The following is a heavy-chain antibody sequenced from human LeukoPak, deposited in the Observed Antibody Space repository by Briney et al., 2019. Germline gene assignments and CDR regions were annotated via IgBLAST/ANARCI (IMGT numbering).Heavy chain of an antibody. CDR1: GGSISSGGYS. CDR3: ARGGGGYNGFYYGMDV. V-gene: IGHV4-30-2*01. J-gene: IGHJ6*02. Sequence: SETLSLTRAVSGGSISSGGYSWSWIRQPPGKGLEWIGYIYHSGSTYYNPSLKSRVTISVDRSKNQFSLKLSSVTAADTAVYYCARGGGGYNGFYYGMDVWGQGTTVTVSS. D-gene: IGHD5-12*01. CDR2: IYHSGST.